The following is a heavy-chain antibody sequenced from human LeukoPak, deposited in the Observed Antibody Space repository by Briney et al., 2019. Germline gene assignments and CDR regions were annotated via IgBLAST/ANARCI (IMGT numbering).Heavy chain of an antibody. V-gene: IGHV3-33*01. Sequence: GGSLRLSCAASGFTFSSYGMHWVRQAPGKGLEWVAVIWYDGSNKYYADSVKGRFTISRDNSKNTLYLQMNSLRAEDTAVYYCARGGEFHLLVLLNYYNGMGVWGKGTTVTVSS. CDR3: ARGGEFHLLVLLNYYNGMGV. J-gene: IGHJ6*04. D-gene: IGHD3-10*01. CDR1: GFTFSSYG. CDR2: IWYDGSNK.